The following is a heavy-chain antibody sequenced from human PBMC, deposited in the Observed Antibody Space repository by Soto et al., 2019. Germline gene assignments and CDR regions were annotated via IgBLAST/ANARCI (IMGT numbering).Heavy chain of an antibody. D-gene: IGHD3-3*01. CDR3: ARSRSYYDFWSGYYYYYGMDV. Sequence: PGESLKISCKGSGYSFAGYWITWVRQKPGKGLEWMGRIDPSDSQTYYSPSFRGHVTISVTKSITTVFLQWSSLRASDTAMYYCARSRSYYDFWSGYYYYYGMDVWGQGTTVTVSS. CDR1: GYSFAGYW. CDR2: IDPSDSQT. J-gene: IGHJ6*02. V-gene: IGHV5-10-1*01.